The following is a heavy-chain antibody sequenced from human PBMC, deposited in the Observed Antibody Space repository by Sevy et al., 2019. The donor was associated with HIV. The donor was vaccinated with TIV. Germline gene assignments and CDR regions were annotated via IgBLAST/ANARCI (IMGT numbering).Heavy chain of an antibody. V-gene: IGHV3-74*01. D-gene: IGHD2-15*01. J-gene: IGHJ3*02. CDR3: ARGPRVVGAFDI. CDR2: INSDGSST. CDR1: GFTFSSYW. Sequence: GGSLRLSCAASGFTFSSYWMHWVRQAPGKGLVWVSRINSDGSSTSYADSVKGRFTISRDNAKSTLYLQMNSLRAEDTAVYYCARGPRVVGAFDIWGQGTMVTVSS.